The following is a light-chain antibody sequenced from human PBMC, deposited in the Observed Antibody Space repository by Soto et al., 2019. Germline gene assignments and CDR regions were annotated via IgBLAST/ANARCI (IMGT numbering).Light chain of an antibody. CDR1: QSINSN. Sequence: EVVMTQSPAALSVSPGERATLSCRASQSINSNLAWYQQKPGQAPRLLIYGASTLATGIPARCSGAGSGTDFTLTISSLQSEDCAVYYCQQYNTWPGWTFGQGTKVEIK. CDR3: QQYNTWPGWT. V-gene: IGKV3-15*01. J-gene: IGKJ1*01. CDR2: GAS.